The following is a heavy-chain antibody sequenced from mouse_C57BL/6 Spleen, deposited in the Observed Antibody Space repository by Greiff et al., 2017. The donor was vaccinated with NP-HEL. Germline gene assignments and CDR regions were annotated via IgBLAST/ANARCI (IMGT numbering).Heavy chain of an antibody. CDR3: ARGFITTVMDY. V-gene: IGHV14-2*01. CDR1: GFNIKDYY. CDR2: IDPEDGKT. D-gene: IGHD1-1*01. J-gene: IGHJ4*01. Sequence: VQLKQSGAELVKPGASVKLSCTASGFNIKDYYMHWVKQRTEQGLEWIGRIDPEDGKTKYAPKFQGKATITADTSSNTAYLQLSSLTSEDTAVYYWARGFITTVMDYWGQGTSVTVSS.